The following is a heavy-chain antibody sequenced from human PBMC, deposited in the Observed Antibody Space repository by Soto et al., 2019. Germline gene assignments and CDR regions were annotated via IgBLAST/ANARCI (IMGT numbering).Heavy chain of an antibody. J-gene: IGHJ4*02. CDR1: GYTLTELS. D-gene: IGHD3-3*01. CDR3: ATEAPLYYDFWSGYYRFDY. CDR2: FDPEDGET. V-gene: IGHV1-24*01. Sequence: ASVKVSCKVSGYTLTELSMHWVRQAPGKGLEWMGGFDPEDGETIYAQKFQGRVTMTEDTSTDTAYMELSSLRSEDTAVYYCATEAPLYYDFWSGYYRFDYWGQGTLVTVSS.